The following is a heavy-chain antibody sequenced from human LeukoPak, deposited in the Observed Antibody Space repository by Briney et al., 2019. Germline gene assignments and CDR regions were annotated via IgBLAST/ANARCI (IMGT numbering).Heavy chain of an antibody. CDR1: GFTVSSYG. D-gene: IGHD1-26*01. V-gene: IGHV3-33*08. J-gene: IGHJ3*02. CDR2: IWYDGSNK. CDR3: ARDVVGATPVDAFDI. Sequence: GGSLRLSCAASGFTVSSYGMHWVRQAPGKGLEWVAVIWYDGSNKYYADSVKGRFTISRDNSKNTLYLQMNSLRAEDTAVYYCARDVVGATPVDAFDIWGQGTMVTVSS.